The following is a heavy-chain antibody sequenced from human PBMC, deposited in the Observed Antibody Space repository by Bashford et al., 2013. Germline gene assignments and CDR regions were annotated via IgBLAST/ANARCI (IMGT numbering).Heavy chain of an antibody. CDR1: GGVHQWLRT. V-gene: IGHV4-59*08. CDR3: ARQDCIDGRCFPDDAFDV. D-gene: IGHD2-15*01. CDR2: FSNMGNP. J-gene: IGHJ3*01. Sequence: SETLVPPPRTVSGGVHQWLRTGAGSDSPQEGTGVDWHFSNMGNPTTTPPSKSRVTISVDTSENQLSLILSSVTAADTAIYYCARQDCIDGRCFPDDAFDVWGQGTLVTVSS.